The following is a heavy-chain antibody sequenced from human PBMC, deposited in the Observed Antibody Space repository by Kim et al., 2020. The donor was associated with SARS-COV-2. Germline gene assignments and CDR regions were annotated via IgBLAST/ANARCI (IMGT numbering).Heavy chain of an antibody. Sequence: TDYAALVKGRFTISRDDSKSIAYLQMNSLKTEDTAVYYCTRDGLMGATDYWGQGTLVTVSS. CDR2: T. D-gene: IGHD1-26*01. J-gene: IGHJ4*02. V-gene: IGHV3-49*02. CDR3: TRDGLMGATDY.